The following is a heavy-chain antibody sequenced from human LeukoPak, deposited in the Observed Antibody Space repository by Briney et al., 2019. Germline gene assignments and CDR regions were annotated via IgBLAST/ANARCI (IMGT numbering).Heavy chain of an antibody. Sequence: ETLSLTCTVSGGSISSSSYYWGWIRQPPGKGLEWVAIIKQDGSEKFYVDSVKGRLTISRDNTKNSLYLQMNSLRAEDTAVYYCARDRGRITIFGVDPTWNGFDYWGQGTLVTVSS. CDR2: IKQDGSEK. CDR1: GGSISSSSYY. D-gene: IGHD3-3*01. J-gene: IGHJ4*02. CDR3: ARDRGRITIFGVDPTWNGFDY. V-gene: IGHV3-7*01.